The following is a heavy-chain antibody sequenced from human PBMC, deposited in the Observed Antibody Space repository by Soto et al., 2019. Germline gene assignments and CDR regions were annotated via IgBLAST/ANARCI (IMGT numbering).Heavy chain of an antibody. CDR3: ASLEYSSCYY. Sequence: GGSLRLSCAASGFSFSNYGLLWVRQAPGKGLEWVAAISYDGSGKYYADYVKGRFTISRENSKNTLYLQMNSLRAEDTAVYYCASLEYSSCYYWGQGTQVTVSS. CDR2: ISYDGSGK. D-gene: IGHD6-19*01. V-gene: IGHV3-30*03. CDR1: GFSFSNYG. J-gene: IGHJ4*02.